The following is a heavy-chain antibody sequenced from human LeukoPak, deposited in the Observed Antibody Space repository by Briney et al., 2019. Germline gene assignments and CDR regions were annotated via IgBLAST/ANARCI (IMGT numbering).Heavy chain of an antibody. Sequence: PGGSLRLSCTASGFTFNTYLMIWVRQLPGEGREWVSTVSDSGHFTYYADSVKGRFTISRDNSRNTLYVQMNSLRVEDTAVYYCAKDRPPNYSSRQGFSDNWFDPWGQGTLVTVSS. CDR1: GFTFNTYL. D-gene: IGHD2-2*01. CDR2: VSDSGHFT. V-gene: IGHV3-23*01. J-gene: IGHJ5*02. CDR3: AKDRPPNYSSRQGFSDNWFDP.